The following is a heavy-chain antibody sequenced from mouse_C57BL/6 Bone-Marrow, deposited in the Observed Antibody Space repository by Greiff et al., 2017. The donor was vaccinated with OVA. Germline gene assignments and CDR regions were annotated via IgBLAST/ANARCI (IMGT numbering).Heavy chain of an antibody. CDR3: ARSGPNYPGAD. J-gene: IGHJ3*01. V-gene: IGHV1-72*01. D-gene: IGHD1-1*02. Sequence: QVQLQQPGAELVKPGASVKLSCKASGYTFTSYWMHWVKQRPGRGLEWIGWIDPNSGGTKYNEKFKCKATLTVDKPSSTAYMQLSSLTSEDSAVYYCARSGPNYPGADWGQGTLVTVSA. CDR1: GYTFTSYW. CDR2: IDPNSGGT.